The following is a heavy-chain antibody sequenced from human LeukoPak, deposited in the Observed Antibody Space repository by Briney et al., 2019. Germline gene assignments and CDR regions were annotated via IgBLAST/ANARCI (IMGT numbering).Heavy chain of an antibody. D-gene: IGHD3-16*01. Sequence: GASVKVSRKASGYTFTSYYMHWVRQAPGQGLEWMGIINPSGGSTSYAQKFQGRVTMTRNTSTSTVYMELSSLRSEDTAVYYCARDALQWGSYNWFDPWGQGTLVTVSS. J-gene: IGHJ5*02. CDR1: GYTFTSYY. CDR2: INPSGGST. CDR3: ARDALQWGSYNWFDP. V-gene: IGHV1-46*01.